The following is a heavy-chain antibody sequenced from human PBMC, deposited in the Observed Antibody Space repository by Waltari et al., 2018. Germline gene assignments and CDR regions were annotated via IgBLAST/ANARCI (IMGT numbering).Heavy chain of an antibody. CDR1: EFTFSSYS. V-gene: IGHV3-48*01. D-gene: IGHD3-9*01. Sequence: EVQLVESGGGSVQPGGSLRLSCAASEFTFSSYSMNWVRQAPGKGLGWVAYISNSRTTIYYADSVKGRFTISRDNDQNSLYLQMNSLRAEDTAVYYCAREIRGTGYFPDAFDIWGQGTMVTVSS. J-gene: IGHJ3*02. CDR3: AREIRGTGYFPDAFDI. CDR2: ISNSRTTI.